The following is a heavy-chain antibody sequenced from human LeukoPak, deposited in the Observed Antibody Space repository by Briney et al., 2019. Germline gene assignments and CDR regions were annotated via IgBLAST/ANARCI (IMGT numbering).Heavy chain of an antibody. V-gene: IGHV4-4*07. CDR1: GGSISSYY. CDR2: IYTSGST. J-gene: IGHJ4*02. D-gene: IGHD3-3*01. Sequence: SETLSLTCTVSGGSISSYYWSWIPPPAGKGLEWIGRIYTSGSTNYNPSLKSRVTISVDTSKNQFSLKLSSVTAADTAVYYCARGETGYDFWSGYYPTFDYWGQGTLVTVSS. CDR3: ARGETGYDFWSGYYPTFDY.